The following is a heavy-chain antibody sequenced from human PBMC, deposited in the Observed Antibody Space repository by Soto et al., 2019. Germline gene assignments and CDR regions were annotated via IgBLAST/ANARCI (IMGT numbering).Heavy chain of an antibody. J-gene: IGHJ4*02. Sequence: EVQLVESGGGLVKPGGSLRLSCAASGFTYTNAWMIWVRQAPGKGLEWVGRIKSISENGTTDYAAPVKGKFTISRDDSKNTLYLQMNSLDTEDTAVYFCSTDAAIVWGQGTLVTVSS. CDR2: IKSISENGTT. D-gene: IGHD1-26*01. CDR3: STDAAIV. CDR1: GFTYTNAW. V-gene: IGHV3-15*01.